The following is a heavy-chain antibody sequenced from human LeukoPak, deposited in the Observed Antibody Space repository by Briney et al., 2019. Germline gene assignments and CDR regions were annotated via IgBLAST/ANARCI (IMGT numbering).Heavy chain of an antibody. V-gene: IGHV3-33*01. D-gene: IGHD4-17*01. CDR3: ARHSGTVTNFDY. CDR1: GFTFSSYG. Sequence: SGGSLRLSCAASGFTFSSYGMHWVRQAPGKGLEWVAVIWYDGSNKYYADSVKGRFTISRDNSKNTLYLQINSLRAEDTAVYYCARHSGTVTNFDYWGQGTLVTVSS. CDR2: IWYDGSNK. J-gene: IGHJ4*02.